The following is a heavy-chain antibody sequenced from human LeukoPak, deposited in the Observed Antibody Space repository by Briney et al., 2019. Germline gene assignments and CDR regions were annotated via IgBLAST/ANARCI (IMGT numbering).Heavy chain of an antibody. D-gene: IGHD5-18*01. CDR1: GYTFTSYG. CDR3: ARHRTQLWLNY. Sequence: ASVQDSCKASGYTFTSYGISSVRQATGQGLEWMGWISAYNGNTNYAQKLHGRVTMTTDTSTSTSYMELRRLRSDDTAVYCCARHRTQLWLNYWGQGTLVTVSS. CDR2: ISAYNGNT. J-gene: IGHJ4*02. V-gene: IGHV1-18*01.